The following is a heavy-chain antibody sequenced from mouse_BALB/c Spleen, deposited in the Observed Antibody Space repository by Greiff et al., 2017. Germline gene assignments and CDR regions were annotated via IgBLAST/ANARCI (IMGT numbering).Heavy chain of an antibody. D-gene: IGHD2-13*01. CDR1: GYTFTSYW. CDR2: INPSNGRT. V-gene: IGHV1S81*02. CDR3: ARSDGDPFAY. Sequence: QVQLQQPGAELVKPGASVKLSCKASGYTFTSYWMHWVKQRPGQGLEWIGEINPSNGRTNYNEKFKSKATLTVDKSSSTAYMQLSSLTSEDSAVYYCARSDGDPFAYWGQGTLVTVS. J-gene: IGHJ3*01.